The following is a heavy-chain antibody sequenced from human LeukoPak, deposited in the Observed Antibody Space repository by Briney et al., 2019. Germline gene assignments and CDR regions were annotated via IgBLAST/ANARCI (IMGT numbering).Heavy chain of an antibody. V-gene: IGHV4-39*07. D-gene: IGHD2-15*01. CDR3: ARFGGLDNYFDY. CDR2: IYYSGST. J-gene: IGHJ4*02. CDR1: GGSISSSSYY. Sequence: PSETLSLTCTVSGGSISSSSYYWGWIRQPPGKGLEWIGSIYYSGSTYYNPSLKSRVTISVDTSKNQFSLKLSSVTAADTAVYYCARFGGLDNYFDYWGQGTLVTVSS.